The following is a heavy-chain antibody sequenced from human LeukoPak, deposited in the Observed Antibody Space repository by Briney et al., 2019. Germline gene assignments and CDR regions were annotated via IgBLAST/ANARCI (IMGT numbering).Heavy chain of an antibody. V-gene: IGHV1-69*04. CDR1: GGTFSSYA. CDR2: IIPIFGIA. Sequence: ASVKVSCKASGGTFSSYAISWVRQAPGQGLEWMGRIIPIFGIANYAQKFQGRVTITADKSTSTAYMELSSLRSEDTAAYYCASSDRVVPAAMRYYYYGMDVWGQGTTVTVSS. CDR3: ASSDRVVPAAMRYYYYGMDV. J-gene: IGHJ6*02. D-gene: IGHD2-2*01.